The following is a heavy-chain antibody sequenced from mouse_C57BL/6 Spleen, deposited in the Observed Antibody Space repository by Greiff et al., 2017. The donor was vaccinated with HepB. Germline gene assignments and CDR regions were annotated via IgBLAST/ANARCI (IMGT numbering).Heavy chain of an antibody. Sequence: EVQLQQSGPELVKPGASVKISCKASGYTFTDYYMNWVKQSHGKSLEWIGDINPNNGGTSYNQKFKGKATLTVDKSSSTAYMELRSLTSEDSSVYYCANYGSSPMDYWGQGTSVTVSS. CDR3: ANYGSSPMDY. CDR2: INPNNGGT. CDR1: GYTFTDYY. J-gene: IGHJ4*01. V-gene: IGHV1-26*01. D-gene: IGHD1-1*01.